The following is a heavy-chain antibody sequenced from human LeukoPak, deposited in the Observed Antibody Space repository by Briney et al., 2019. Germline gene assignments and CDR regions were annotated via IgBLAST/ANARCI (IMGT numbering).Heavy chain of an antibody. CDR1: GGSISSYY. V-gene: IGHV4-59*01. J-gene: IGHJ5*02. CDR2: IYYSGST. D-gene: IGHD3-3*01. Sequence: SETLSLTCTVSGGSISSYYWSWIRQPPGKGLEWIGYIYYSGSTNYNPSLKSRVTISVDTSKSQFSLKLSSVTAADTAVYYCARGRNDFWRGGYNWFDPWGQGTLVTVSS. CDR3: ARGRNDFWRGGYNWFDP.